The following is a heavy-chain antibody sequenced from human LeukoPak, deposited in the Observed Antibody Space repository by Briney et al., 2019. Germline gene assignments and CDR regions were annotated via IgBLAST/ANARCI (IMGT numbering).Heavy chain of an antibody. D-gene: IGHD3-22*01. CDR1: GFTFSSYG. J-gene: IGHJ4*02. Sequence: SGGSLRLSCAASGFTFSSYGMPWVRQAPGKGLEWVAVIWYDGSNKYYADSVKGRFTISRDNSKNTLYLQMNSLRAEDTAVYYCARKISYYDSRGPFDYWGQGTLVTVSS. CDR3: ARKISYYDSRGPFDY. CDR2: IWYDGSNK. V-gene: IGHV3-33*01.